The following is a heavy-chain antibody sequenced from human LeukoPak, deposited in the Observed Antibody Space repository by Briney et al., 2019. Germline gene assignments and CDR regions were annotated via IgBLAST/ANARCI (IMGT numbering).Heavy chain of an antibody. CDR2: IYTSGST. Sequence: SETLSLTCTVSGGSISSYYWSWIRQPAGKGLEWIGRIYTSGSTNYNPSLKSRVTMSVDTSKNQFSLKLSSVTAADTAVYYCAREGSFYCSGGSCYSGFDYWGQGTLVTVSS. CDR1: GGSISSYY. CDR3: AREGSFYCSGGSCYSGFDY. D-gene: IGHD2-15*01. V-gene: IGHV4-4*07. J-gene: IGHJ4*02.